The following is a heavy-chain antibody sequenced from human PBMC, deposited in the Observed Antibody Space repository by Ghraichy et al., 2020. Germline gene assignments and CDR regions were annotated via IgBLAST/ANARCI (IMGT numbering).Heavy chain of an antibody. CDR1: GGTFSSYA. Sequence: SVKVSCKASGGTFSSYAISWVRQAPGQGLEWMGGIIPIFGTANYAQKFQGRVTITADESTSTAYMELSSLRSEDTAVYYCARGDGRYYYYYYMDVWGKGTTVTVSS. CDR3: ARGDGRYYYYYYMDV. J-gene: IGHJ6*03. D-gene: IGHD5-24*01. CDR2: IIPIFGTA. V-gene: IGHV1-69*13.